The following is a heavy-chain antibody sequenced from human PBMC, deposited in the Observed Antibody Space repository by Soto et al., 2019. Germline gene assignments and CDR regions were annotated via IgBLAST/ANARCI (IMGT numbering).Heavy chain of an antibody. CDR3: ARGGGYCTPTSCAIDS. CDR2: FDLENGET. V-gene: IGHV1-24*01. CDR1: GYTRTELS. D-gene: IGHD2-8*01. J-gene: IGHJ4*02. Sequence: ASVEFSCKVSGYTRTELSIRWVQQAPGEGLEWMGGFDLENGETIYAQRFQGRVTMTEESSADTPYMELSSLRSEDTAIYYCARGGGYCTPTSCAIDSWGRGTPVTVYS.